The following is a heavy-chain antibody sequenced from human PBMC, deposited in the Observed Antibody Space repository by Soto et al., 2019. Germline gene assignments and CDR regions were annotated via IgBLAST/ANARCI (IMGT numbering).Heavy chain of an antibody. J-gene: IGHJ4*02. V-gene: IGHV4-34*01. CDR2: INHSGST. D-gene: IGHD2-21*02. CDR1: GGSLSGYY. Sequence: SETLSLTCAVYGGSLSGYYWSWIRQSPGKGLEWIGEINHSGSTNYNPSLKSRVTIAADRSKNQFSLNLASVTAADTAVYYCARSYSGGDAYFDYWGQGTVVTVSS. CDR3: ARSYSGGDAYFDY.